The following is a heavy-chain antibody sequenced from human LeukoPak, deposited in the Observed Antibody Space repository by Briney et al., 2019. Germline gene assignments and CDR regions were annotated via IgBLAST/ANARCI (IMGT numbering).Heavy chain of an antibody. Sequence: GGSLRLSCEPSGFSLRSFWMTWVRQAPGKGPEWVANINQEGSEKYYGDSVKGRFTISRDNAKNTLYLEMNSLRAEDTAVYYCARVRFLEWSDYWGQGTLVTVSS. CDR2: INQEGSEK. CDR3: ARVRFLEWSDY. J-gene: IGHJ4*02. CDR1: GFSLRSFW. V-gene: IGHV3-7*01. D-gene: IGHD3-3*01.